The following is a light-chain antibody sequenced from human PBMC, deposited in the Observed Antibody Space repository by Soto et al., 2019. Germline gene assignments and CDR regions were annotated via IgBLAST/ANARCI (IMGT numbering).Light chain of an antibody. J-gene: IGLJ1*01. CDR1: SSDVGSYDF. CDR2: DAS. CDR3: CSYAGSSTYV. Sequence: QSALTQPASVSGSPGQSITISCTGTSSDVGSYDFVSWYQQHPGKAPKLMIFDASKRPSGVSNRFSGSKSGNTASLTISGLHAEDEADYYCCSYAGSSTYVFGTGTKVTVL. V-gene: IGLV2-23*01.